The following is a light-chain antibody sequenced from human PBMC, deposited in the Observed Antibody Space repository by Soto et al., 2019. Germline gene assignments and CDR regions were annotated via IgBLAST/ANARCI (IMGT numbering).Light chain of an antibody. CDR3: QQYDNSIT. CDR1: QSVSSNN. J-gene: IGKJ5*01. Sequence: EIVLTQSPGTLSLSPGDTATLSCRASQSVSSNNLAWYHQKPGQTPRLLIYGASSRATGIPDRFSGSGSGTDFTLTISRREPEDFAVYYCQQYDNSITFGQGTRLE. CDR2: GAS. V-gene: IGKV3-20*01.